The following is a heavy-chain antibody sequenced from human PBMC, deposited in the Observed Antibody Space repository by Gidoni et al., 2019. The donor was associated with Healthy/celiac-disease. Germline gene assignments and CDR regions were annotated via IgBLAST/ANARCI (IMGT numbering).Heavy chain of an antibody. Sequence: QVQLVQSGAEVKKPGASVKVSCKASGYTFTGYYMPWVRQAPGQGLEWMGWINPNSGGTNYAQKFQGRVTMTRDTSISTAYMELSRLRSDDTAVYYCARGITIFGVVGARDYYFDYWGQGTLVTVSS. J-gene: IGHJ4*02. V-gene: IGHV1-2*02. CDR1: GYTFTGYY. CDR3: ARGITIFGVVGARDYYFDY. CDR2: INPNSGGT. D-gene: IGHD3-3*01.